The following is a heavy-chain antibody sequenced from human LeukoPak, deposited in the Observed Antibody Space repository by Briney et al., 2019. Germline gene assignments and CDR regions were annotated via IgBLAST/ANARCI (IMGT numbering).Heavy chain of an antibody. CDR3: ASDTRGVASRGSDY. Sequence: SVKVSCKASGGTFSSYAISWVRQAPGQGLEWMGGIIPIFGTANYAQKFQGRVTITADKSTSTAYMELSSLRSEDTAVYYCASDTRGVASRGSDYWGQGTLVTVSS. CDR1: GGTFSSYA. V-gene: IGHV1-69*06. CDR2: IIPIFGTA. J-gene: IGHJ4*02. D-gene: IGHD3-10*01.